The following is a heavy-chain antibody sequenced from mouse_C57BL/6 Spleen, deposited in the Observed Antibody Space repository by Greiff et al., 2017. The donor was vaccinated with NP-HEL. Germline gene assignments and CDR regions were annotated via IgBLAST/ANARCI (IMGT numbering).Heavy chain of an antibody. D-gene: IGHD3-2*02. J-gene: IGHJ2*01. Sequence: EVQLQESGPGLVKPSQSLSLTCSVTGYSITSGYYWNWIRQFPGNKLEWMGYISYDGSNNYNPSLKNRISITRDTSKNQFFLKLNSVTTEDTATYYCARGTAQSYFDYWGQGTTLTVSS. V-gene: IGHV3-6*01. CDR3: ARGTAQSYFDY. CDR2: ISYDGSN. CDR1: GYSITSGYY.